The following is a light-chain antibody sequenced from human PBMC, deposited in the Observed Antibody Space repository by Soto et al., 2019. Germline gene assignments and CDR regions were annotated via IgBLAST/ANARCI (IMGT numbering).Light chain of an antibody. V-gene: IGLV1-44*01. CDR1: SSNIGTNA. Sequence: QSVLTQPPSASGTPGQRVTISCSGGSSNIGTNAVNWYQQLPGTAPKLLIYTNNQRPSGVPDRFSGSKSGTSASLAISGLQSEDEADDYCAAWDDRLNGYVFGTGTKLTVL. J-gene: IGLJ1*01. CDR3: AAWDDRLNGYV. CDR2: TNN.